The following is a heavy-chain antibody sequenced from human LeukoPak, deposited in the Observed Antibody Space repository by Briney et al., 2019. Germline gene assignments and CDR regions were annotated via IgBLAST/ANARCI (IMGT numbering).Heavy chain of an antibody. CDR3: ARVLGYYYDSRGHDC. CDR2: ISTSSSYI. D-gene: IGHD3-22*01. V-gene: IGHV3-21*01. CDR1: GFIFSSYN. J-gene: IGHJ4*02. Sequence: GGSLRLSCAASGFIFSSYNMNWVRQAPGKGLEWVSSISTSSSYIYYADSVKGRFTISRDNAKNSLYLQMNSLRGEDTAVYYCARVLGYYYDSRGHDCWGQGTLATVSS.